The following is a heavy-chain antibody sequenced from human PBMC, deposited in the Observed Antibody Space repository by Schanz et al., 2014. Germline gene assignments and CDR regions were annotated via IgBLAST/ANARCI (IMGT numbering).Heavy chain of an antibody. V-gene: IGHV3-30*02. D-gene: IGHD3-10*01. CDR2: IRYDGSDK. J-gene: IGHJ4*02. CDR1: SYG. Sequence: QVQLVESGGGVVQPGGSLRLPCAASSYGMHWVRQAPGKGLEWVAFIRYDGSDKYYVDSVKGRFTISRDNSRNTLYLHMSSLRVEDTAVYYCAKDKGECLDYWGQGTLVTVSS. CDR3: AKDKGECLDY.